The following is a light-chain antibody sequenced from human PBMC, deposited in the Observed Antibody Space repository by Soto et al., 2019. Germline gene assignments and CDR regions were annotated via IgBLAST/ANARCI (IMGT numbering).Light chain of an antibody. Sequence: QSVLTQPPSVSAAPGQTVTLSCSGSISNTGNNYVSWFQQFPGTGPKLLIYDNYKRPSGIPDRFSGSKSGTSATLGITGLQVGDEADYYCATWDSSLSAAVFGGGTKVTVL. V-gene: IGLV1-51*01. CDR3: ATWDSSLSAAV. J-gene: IGLJ2*01. CDR1: ISNTGNNY. CDR2: DNY.